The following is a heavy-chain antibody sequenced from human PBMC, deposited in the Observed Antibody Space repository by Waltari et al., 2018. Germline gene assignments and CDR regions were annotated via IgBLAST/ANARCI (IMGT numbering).Heavy chain of an antibody. V-gene: IGHV3-23*05. J-gene: IGHJ3*01. CDR3: AKTIRTSGFRVAFDL. D-gene: IGHD3-22*01. Sequence: EVQLLESGGRLVRPGGPLSLSCFGTGLNSRSHVMPWVRQAPEKGLEWVSVISSSGKRPYYADSVKGRFNISRDNSNNALYLHMSSLRVEDTALYYCAKTIRTSGFRVAFDLWGQGTRVTVSS. CDR2: ISSSGKRP. CDR1: GLNSRSHV.